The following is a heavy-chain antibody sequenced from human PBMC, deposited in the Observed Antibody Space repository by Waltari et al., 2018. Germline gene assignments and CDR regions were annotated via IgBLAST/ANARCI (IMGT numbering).Heavy chain of an antibody. D-gene: IGHD3-10*01. CDR3: AHRRRLWFGESYSYFDY. CDR2: IYWNDDK. V-gene: IGHV2-5*01. CDR1: GFSLSTSGVG. Sequence: QITLKESGPTLVKPTQTLTLTCTFSGFSLSTSGVGVGWIRQPPGKALEWLALIYWNDDKRYSPSLKSRLTITKDTSKNQVVLTMTNMDPVDTATYYWAHRRRLWFGESYSYFDYWGQGTLVTVSS. J-gene: IGHJ4*02.